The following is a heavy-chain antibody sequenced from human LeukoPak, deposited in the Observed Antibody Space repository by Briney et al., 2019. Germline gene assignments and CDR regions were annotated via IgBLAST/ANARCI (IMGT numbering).Heavy chain of an antibody. CDR3: AKGQTSESRFDY. J-gene: IGHJ4*02. V-gene: IGHV3-23*01. Sequence: PGGSLRLSCAASGFTSGFTFSSYAMSWVRQTPGKGLEWVSVITGNSGDTYYADSVKGRFTISRDNSKNTLYLQMNSLRAEDTAVYYCAKGQTSESRFDYWGQGTLVTVSS. CDR2: ITGNSGDT. CDR1: GFTFSSYA.